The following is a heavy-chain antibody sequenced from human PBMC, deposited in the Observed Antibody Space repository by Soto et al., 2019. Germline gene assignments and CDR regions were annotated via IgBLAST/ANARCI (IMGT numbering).Heavy chain of an antibody. CDR3: ARGDCSGGSCYDWYFDL. CDR1: GGTFSSYT. CDR2: IIPILGIA. Sequence: QVQLVQSGAEVKKPGSSVKVSCKASGGTFSSYTISWVRQAPGQGLEWMGRIIPILGIANYAQKFQGRVTITADKSTSTAYMELSSLRSEDTAVYYCARGDCSGGSCYDWYFDLWGRGTLVTVSS. V-gene: IGHV1-69*02. J-gene: IGHJ2*01. D-gene: IGHD2-15*01.